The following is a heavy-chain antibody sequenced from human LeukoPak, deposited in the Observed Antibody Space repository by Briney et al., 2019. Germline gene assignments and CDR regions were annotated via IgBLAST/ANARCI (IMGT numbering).Heavy chain of an antibody. CDR3: ARGPLAAAGDY. CDR1: GFTLSSHS. CDR2: ISSSVSYI. V-gene: IGHV3-21*01. D-gene: IGHD6-13*01. Sequence: GGSLRLSCSVSGFTLSSHSINWVRQTPGKGVERVSSISSSVSYISYADSVKGRFTISRDNAKNSLYLQMNSLRAEDTAVYYCARGPLAAAGDYWGQRTLVTVSS. J-gene: IGHJ4*02.